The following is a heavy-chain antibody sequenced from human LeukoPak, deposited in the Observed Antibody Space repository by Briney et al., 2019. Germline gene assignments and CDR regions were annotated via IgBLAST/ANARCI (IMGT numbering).Heavy chain of an antibody. J-gene: IGHJ4*02. CDR2: IYSGGST. V-gene: IGHV3-53*01. CDR1: GFTVSSNY. Sequence: PGGSLRLSCAASGFTVSSNYMSWVRQAPGKGLEWFSVIYSGGSTYYADSVKGRFTISRDNSKNTLYLQMNSLRAEDTAVYYCARDRRGVDRYYFDYWGQGTLVTVSS. D-gene: IGHD3-10*01. CDR3: ARDRRGVDRYYFDY.